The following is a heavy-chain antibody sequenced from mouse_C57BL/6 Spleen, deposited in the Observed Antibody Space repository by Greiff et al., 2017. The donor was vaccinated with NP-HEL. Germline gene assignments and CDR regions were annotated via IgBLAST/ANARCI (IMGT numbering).Heavy chain of an antibody. CDR1: GFTFNTYA. V-gene: IGHV10-3*01. CDR3: VRDQITPPRFDV. CDR2: IRSKSSNYAT. Sequence: EVQRVESGGGLVQPKGSLKLSCAASGFTFNTYAMHWVRQAPGKGLEWVARIRSKSSNYATYYADSVKDRFTISRDDSQSMRYLQMNNLKTEDTAMYYCVRDQITPPRFDVWGTGTTVTVSS. D-gene: IGHD1-1*01. J-gene: IGHJ1*03.